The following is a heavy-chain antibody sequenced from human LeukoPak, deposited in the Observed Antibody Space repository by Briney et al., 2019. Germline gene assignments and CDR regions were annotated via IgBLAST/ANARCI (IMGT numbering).Heavy chain of an antibody. CDR2: ISAYNGST. D-gene: IGHD2-15*01. CDR3: ARDICSGPACYSREPYDI. CDR1: DFSFTSYG. Sequence: GASVKVSCKASDFSFTSYGMSWVRQAPGQGLEWMEWISAYNGSTKYAQKFQGRVTTITDISTSTAYMDLRSLTSDDTAVYYCARDICSGPACYSREPYDIWGQGTLVTVSS. V-gene: IGHV1-18*01. J-gene: IGHJ3*02.